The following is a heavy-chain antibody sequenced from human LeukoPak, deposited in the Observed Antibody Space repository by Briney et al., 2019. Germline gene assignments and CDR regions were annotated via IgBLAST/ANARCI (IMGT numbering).Heavy chain of an antibody. V-gene: IGHV3-23*01. CDR2: ISGSGGST. CDR3: ARVSGSYYSPYFDY. Sequence: GASLRLSCAASGFTFSSYAMSWVRQAPGKGLEWVSAISGSGGSTYYADSVKGRFTISRDNSKNTLYLQMNSLRAEDTAVYYCARVSGSYYSPYFDYWGQGTLVTVSS. J-gene: IGHJ4*02. D-gene: IGHD1-26*01. CDR1: GFTFSSYA.